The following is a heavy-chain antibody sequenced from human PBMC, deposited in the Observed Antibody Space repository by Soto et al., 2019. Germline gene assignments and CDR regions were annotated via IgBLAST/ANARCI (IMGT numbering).Heavy chain of an antibody. CDR1: GYTFTSYD. CDR3: ARAWNYDAFDI. Sequence: ASVKVSCKASGYTFTSYDINWVRQATGQGLEWMGWMNPNSGNTGYAQKFQGRVTMTRNTSISTADMELSSLRSEEPAVYYCARAWNYDAFDIWGQGTMVTVSS. D-gene: IGHD1-7*01. J-gene: IGHJ3*02. CDR2: MNPNSGNT. V-gene: IGHV1-8*01.